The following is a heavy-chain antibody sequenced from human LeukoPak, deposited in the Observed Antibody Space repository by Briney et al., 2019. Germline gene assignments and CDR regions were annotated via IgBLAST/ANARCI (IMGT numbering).Heavy chain of an antibody. CDR1: GFTFSSYA. CDR3: AKVSVTMVRGVIMSFDY. D-gene: IGHD3-10*01. V-gene: IGHV3-23*01. Sequence: GGSLRLSCAASGFTFSSYAMSWVRQAPGKGLEWVSAISGSGGSTYYADSVKGRFTISRDNSKNTLYLQMNSLRAEDTAVYYCAKVSVTMVRGVIMSFDYWGQGTLATVSS. J-gene: IGHJ4*02. CDR2: ISGSGGST.